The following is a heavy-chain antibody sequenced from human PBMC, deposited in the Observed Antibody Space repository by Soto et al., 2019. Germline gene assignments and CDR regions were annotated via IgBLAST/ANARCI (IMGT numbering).Heavy chain of an antibody. J-gene: IGHJ4*02. D-gene: IGHD5-18*01. V-gene: IGHV4-30-2*01. CDR2: IYHSGST. CDR1: GGSISSGGYS. Sequence: SETLSLTCAVSGGSISSGGYSWSWIRQPPGKGLEWIGYIYHSGSTYYNPSLKSRVTISVDRSKNQFSLKLSSVTAADTAVYYCARDLSYGQNTFDYWGQGTLVTVSS. CDR3: ARDLSYGQNTFDY.